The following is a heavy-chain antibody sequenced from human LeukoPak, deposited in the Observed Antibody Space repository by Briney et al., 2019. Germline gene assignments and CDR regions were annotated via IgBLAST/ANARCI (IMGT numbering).Heavy chain of an antibody. D-gene: IGHD6-13*01. CDR3: AKASGYRSSDFDY. V-gene: IGHV3-9*03. Sequence: GRSLRLSCAASGFTFDDYAMHWVRQARGKCLEWVSGISWNSGSIGYADSVKGRFTISRDNAKNSLYLQMNSLRAEDMALYCCAKASGYRSSDFDYWGQGTLVTVSS. CDR1: GFTFDDYA. J-gene: IGHJ4*02. CDR2: ISWNSGSI.